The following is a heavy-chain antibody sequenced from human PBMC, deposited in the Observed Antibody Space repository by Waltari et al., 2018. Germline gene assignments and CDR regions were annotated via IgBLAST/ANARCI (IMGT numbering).Heavy chain of an antibody. CDR1: GGSLSSHY. Sequence: QVQLQESGPGLVKPSETLSLTCTVSGGSLSSHYWSWTRQPPGKGLEWVGDIYYSGSTNYNPSLKSRVTISVDTSKNQFSLKLSSVTAADTAVYYCARRTIIGGAFDPWGQGTLVTVSS. V-gene: IGHV4-59*11. CDR2: IYYSGST. J-gene: IGHJ5*02. D-gene: IGHD3-16*01. CDR3: ARRTIIGGAFDP.